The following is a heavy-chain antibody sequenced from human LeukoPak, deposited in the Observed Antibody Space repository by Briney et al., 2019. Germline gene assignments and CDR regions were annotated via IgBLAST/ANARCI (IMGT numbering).Heavy chain of an antibody. CDR2: INPNSGGT. CDR3: AVYGSGSYSHAFDI. J-gene: IGHJ3*02. CDR1: GYTFTGYY. V-gene: IGHV1-2*06. D-gene: IGHD3-10*01. Sequence: ASVKVSCKASGYTFTGYYMHWVRQAPGQGLEWMGRINPNSGGTNYAQKFQGRVTITADESTSTAYMELSSLRSEDTAVYYCAVYGSGSYSHAFDIWGQGTMVTVSS.